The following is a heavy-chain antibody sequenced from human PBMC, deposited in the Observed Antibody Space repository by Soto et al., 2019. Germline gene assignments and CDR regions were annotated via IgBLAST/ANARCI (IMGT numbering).Heavy chain of an antibody. CDR2: INHSGST. CDR3: ARGPGSSWYYYYYGMDV. CDR1: GGSFSGYY. V-gene: IGHV4-34*01. Sequence: SETLSLTCAVYGGSFSGYYWSWIRQPPGKGLEWIGEINHSGSTSYNPSLKSRVPISVDTSKNQFSLKLSSVTAADAAVYDCARGPGSSWYYYYYGMDVWGQGTTVTVSS. J-gene: IGHJ6*02. D-gene: IGHD6-13*01.